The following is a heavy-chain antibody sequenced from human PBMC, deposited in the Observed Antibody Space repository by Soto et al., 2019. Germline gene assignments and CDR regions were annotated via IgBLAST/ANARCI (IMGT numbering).Heavy chain of an antibody. V-gene: IGHV3-30-3*01. CDR1: GFTFSSYA. Sequence: QVQLVESGGGVVQPGRSLRLSCAASGFTFSSYAMHWVRQAPGKGLEWVAVISYDGSNKYYADSVKGRFTISRDNSKNTLYLQMNSLRAEDTAVYYCARDTSRTNLTWNPAKLPPDYGDYLAGWFDPWGQGTLVTVSS. CDR2: ISYDGSNK. CDR3: ARDTSRTNLTWNPAKLPPDYGDYLAGWFDP. J-gene: IGHJ5*02. D-gene: IGHD4-17*01.